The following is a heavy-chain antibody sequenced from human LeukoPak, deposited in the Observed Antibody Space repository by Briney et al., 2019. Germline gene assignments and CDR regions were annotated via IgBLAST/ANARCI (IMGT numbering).Heavy chain of an antibody. Sequence: SETLSLTCTVSGGSISSGDYYWSWIRQPPGEGLEWIGYIYYSGSTYYNPSLKSRVTISVDTSKNQFSLKLSSVTAADTAVYYCARADSSGPRGDFDYWGQGTLVTVSS. CDR1: GGSISSGDYY. CDR3: ARADSSGPRGDFDY. D-gene: IGHD6-19*01. J-gene: IGHJ4*02. V-gene: IGHV4-30-4*01. CDR2: IYYSGST.